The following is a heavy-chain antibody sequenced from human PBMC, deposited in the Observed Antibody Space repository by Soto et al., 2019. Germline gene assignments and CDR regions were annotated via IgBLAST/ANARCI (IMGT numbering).Heavy chain of an antibody. Sequence: SETLSLTCTVSGGSISSGGYYWSWIRQHPGKGLEWIGYIYYSGSTYYNPSLTSRITISVDTSKNQFALKLSSVTAAGPAVYSWARGGGGYLGWGQGTLVTVSS. CDR2: IYYSGST. CDR1: GGSISSGGYY. CDR3: ARGGGGYLG. J-gene: IGHJ4*02. D-gene: IGHD3-16*01. V-gene: IGHV4-31*03.